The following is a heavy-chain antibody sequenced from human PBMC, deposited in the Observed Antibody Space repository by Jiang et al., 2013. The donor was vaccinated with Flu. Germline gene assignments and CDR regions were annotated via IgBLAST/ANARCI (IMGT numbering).Heavy chain of an antibody. D-gene: IGHD3-3*01. J-gene: IGHJ4*02. Sequence: NYSPSFQGHVTISADKSISTAYLQWSSLKASDTAMYYCARHGDYYFDYWGQGTLVTVSS. V-gene: IGHV5-10-1*01. CDR3: ARHGDYYFDY.